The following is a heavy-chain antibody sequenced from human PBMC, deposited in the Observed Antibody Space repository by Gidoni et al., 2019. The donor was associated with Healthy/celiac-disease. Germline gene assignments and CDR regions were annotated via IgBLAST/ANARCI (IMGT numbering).Heavy chain of an antibody. CDR2: IYYSGST. CDR1: GGSISSCSYY. Sequence: QLQLQESGPGLVKPSETLSLTCTVSGGSISSCSYYWGWIRQPPGKGLEWIGSIYYSGSTYYNPSLKSRVTISVDTSKNQFSRKLSSVTAADTAVDYCARGGRSSGYMYNWFDPWGQGTLVTVSS. CDR3: ARGGRSSGYMYNWFDP. V-gene: IGHV4-39*07. J-gene: IGHJ5*02. D-gene: IGHD3-22*01.